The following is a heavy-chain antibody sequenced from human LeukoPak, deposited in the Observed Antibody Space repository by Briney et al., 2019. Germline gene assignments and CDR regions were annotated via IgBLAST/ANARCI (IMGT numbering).Heavy chain of an antibody. CDR2: IIPIFGTA. J-gene: IGHJ4*02. CDR3: ARSKGSGYFLIDY. CDR1: GGTFSSYA. V-gene: IGHV1-69*13. D-gene: IGHD3-22*01. Sequence: ASAKVSCKASGGTFSSYAISWVRQAPGQGLEWMGGIIPIFGTANYAQKFQGRVTITADESTSTAYMELSSLRSEDTAVYYCARSKGSGYFLIDYWGQGTLVTVSS.